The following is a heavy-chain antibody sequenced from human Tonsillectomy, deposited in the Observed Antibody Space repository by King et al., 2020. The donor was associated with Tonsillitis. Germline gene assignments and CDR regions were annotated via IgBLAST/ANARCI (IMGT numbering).Heavy chain of an antibody. CDR3: ARENWNDGTIDY. J-gene: IGHJ4*02. D-gene: IGHD1-1*01. Sequence: VQLVESGGGLVQPGGSLRLSCAASGFTFSSYDMHWVRQATGKGLEWASAIGTAGDTYYPGSVKGRFTISRENAKNSLYLQMNSLRAGDTAVYYCARENWNDGTIDYWGQGTLVTVSS. V-gene: IGHV3-13*01. CDR2: IGTAGDT. CDR1: GFTFSSYD.